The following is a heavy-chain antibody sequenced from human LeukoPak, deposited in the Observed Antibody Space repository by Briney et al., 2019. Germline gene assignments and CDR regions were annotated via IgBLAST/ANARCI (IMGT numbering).Heavy chain of an antibody. V-gene: IGHV3-23*01. CDR2: ISGSGGST. Sequence: GGSLRLSCAASGFTFSSYAMSWVRQAPGKGLEWVSAISGSGGSTYYADSVKGRFTISRDNSKNTLYLQMNSLRAEDTAVYYCAKQRGYGQQFRTPFDYWGQGTLVTVSS. CDR1: GFTFSSYA. CDR3: AKQRGYGQQFRTPFDY. J-gene: IGHJ4*02. D-gene: IGHD6-13*01.